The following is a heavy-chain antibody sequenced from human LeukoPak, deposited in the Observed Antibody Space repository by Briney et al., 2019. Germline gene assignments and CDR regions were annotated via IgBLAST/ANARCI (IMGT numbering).Heavy chain of an antibody. D-gene: IGHD6-13*01. CDR2: IWNDGSET. V-gene: IGHV3-33*01. Sequence: GRSLRLSRAASGFIFSNYGMHGVRQAPGKRLEWVAVIWNDGSETFHAGSVKGRFRIARDNSKNTLYLQMNSLRAEDTAVYFCARDMGRAWYGPPDYWGQGTLVTVSS. CDR3: ARDMGRAWYGPPDY. CDR1: GFIFSNYG. J-gene: IGHJ4*02.